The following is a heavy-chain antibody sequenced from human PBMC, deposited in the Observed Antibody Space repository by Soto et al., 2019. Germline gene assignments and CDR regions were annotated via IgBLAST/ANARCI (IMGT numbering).Heavy chain of an antibody. V-gene: IGHV3-23*01. CDR1: GFTFSRYA. J-gene: IGHJ5*02. D-gene: IGHD3-10*01. CDR2: ISGSGGST. CDR3: ARGGDYGSGLFDP. Sequence: EVQLLESGGGLVQPGGSLRLSCAASGFTFSRYAMSWVRQAPGKGLEWVSAISGSGGSTYYADSVKGRFTISRDNSKNRRYLQMTSLRAEDTGVYYCARGGDYGSGLFDPWGQGTLVTVSS.